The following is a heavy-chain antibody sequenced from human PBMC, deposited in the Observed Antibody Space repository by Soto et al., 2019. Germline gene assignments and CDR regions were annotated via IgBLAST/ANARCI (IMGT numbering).Heavy chain of an antibody. CDR3: ARGPTDYYDDSANYFLYY. CDR1: GYTFITYG. V-gene: IGHV1-18*01. J-gene: IGHJ4*02. D-gene: IGHD3-22*01. Sequence: GASVKVSCKASGYTFITYGVSWVRQAPGQGLDWLGWISTYNGNTRYAERLQGRVTMTTDTTTNTAYMELRNLRSDDTAVYYCARGPTDYYDDSANYFLYYCGQRTLVTVSS. CDR2: ISTYNGNT.